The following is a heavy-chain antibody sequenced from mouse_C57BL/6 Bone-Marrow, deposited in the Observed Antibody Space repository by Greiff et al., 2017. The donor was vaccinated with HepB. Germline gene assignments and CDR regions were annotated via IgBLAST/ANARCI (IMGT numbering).Heavy chain of an antibody. CDR1: GYTFTSYW. Sequence: QVQLKQPGAELVRPGTSVKLSCKASGYTFTSYWMHWVKQRPGQGLEWIGVIDPSDSYTNYNQKFKGKATLTVDTSSSTAYMQLSSLTSEDSAVYYCARSRYSNYDYWGQGTTLTVSS. J-gene: IGHJ2*01. CDR3: ARSRYSNYDY. CDR2: IDPSDSYT. V-gene: IGHV1-59*01. D-gene: IGHD2-5*01.